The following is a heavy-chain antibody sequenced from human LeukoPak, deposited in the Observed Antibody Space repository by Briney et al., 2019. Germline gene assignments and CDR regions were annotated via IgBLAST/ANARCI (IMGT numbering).Heavy chain of an antibody. J-gene: IGHJ4*02. V-gene: IGHV3-30*18. Sequence: GSLRLSCAASGFTFSSYGMHWVRQAPGKGLEWVAVISYDGSNKYNADSVKGRFTISRDNSKNTLYLQMNSLRAEDTAVYYCAKGYSSGWYPPGLYFDYWGQGTLVTVSS. CDR1: GFTFSSYG. CDR2: ISYDGSNK. CDR3: AKGYSSGWYPPGLYFDY. D-gene: IGHD6-19*01.